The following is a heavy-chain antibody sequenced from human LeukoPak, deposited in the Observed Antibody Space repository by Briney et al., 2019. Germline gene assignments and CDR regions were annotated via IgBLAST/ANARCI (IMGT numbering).Heavy chain of an antibody. D-gene: IGHD4-17*01. V-gene: IGHV3-33*06. J-gene: IGHJ5*02. Sequence: GGSLRLPCAASGFTFSSYGMHWVRQAPGKGLEWLAVIWYDGSNKYYADSVKGRFTISRDNSKTTLYLQMNSLRAEDTAVYYYAKALYGDYTWFDPWGQGTLVTVSP. CDR1: GFTFSSYG. CDR3: AKALYGDYTWFDP. CDR2: IWYDGSNK.